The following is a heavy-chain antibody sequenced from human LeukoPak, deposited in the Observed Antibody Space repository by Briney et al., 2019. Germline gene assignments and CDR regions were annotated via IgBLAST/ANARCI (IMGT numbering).Heavy chain of an antibody. CDR1: GFTFDDYA. CDR2: ISWNSGSI. CDR3: AKDIQFGSGWYPS. Sequence: HPGGSLRLSCAASGFTFDDYAMHWVRQAPGKGLEWVSGISWNSGSIGYADSVKGRFTISRDNAKNSLYLQMNSLRAEDTALYYCAKDIQFGSGWYPSWGQGTLVTVSS. V-gene: IGHV3-9*01. J-gene: IGHJ5*02. D-gene: IGHD6-19*01.